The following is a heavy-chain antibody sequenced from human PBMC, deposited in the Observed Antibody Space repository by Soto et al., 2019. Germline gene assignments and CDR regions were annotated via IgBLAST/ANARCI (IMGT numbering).Heavy chain of an antibody. D-gene: IGHD3-9*01. CDR3: ASSGPGRFDWLFDS. CDR2: IIPIFGTA. J-gene: IGHJ4*02. V-gene: IGHV1-69*13. Sequence: SVKVSCKASGGTFSSYAISWVRQAPGQGLEWMGGIIPIFGTANYAQKFQGRVTITADESTSTAYMELSSLRSEDTAVYYCASSGPGRFDWLFDSGGQGPRVTVSS. CDR1: GGTFSSYA.